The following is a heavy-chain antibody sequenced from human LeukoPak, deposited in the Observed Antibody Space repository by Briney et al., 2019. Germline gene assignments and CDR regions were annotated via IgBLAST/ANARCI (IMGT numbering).Heavy chain of an antibody. CDR3: ATYSSGWYSAYYFDY. CDR1: VYTFTVDY. V-gene: IGHV1-2*02. CDR2: INTNSGGT. Sequence: SVKVSCKASVYTFTVDYTHGVRQAPGQGLERIGWINTNSGGTNSAQKFQVRVTMNKDTSISTAYMELSRLRSDEAAVYYCATYSSGWYSAYYFDYWGQGTLVTVSS. D-gene: IGHD6-19*01. J-gene: IGHJ4*02.